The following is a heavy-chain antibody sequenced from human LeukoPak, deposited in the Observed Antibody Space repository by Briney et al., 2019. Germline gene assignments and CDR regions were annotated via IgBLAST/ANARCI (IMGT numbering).Heavy chain of an antibody. V-gene: IGHV3-21*01. CDR3: ARDSTSYYYDSSGYYY. D-gene: IGHD3-22*01. J-gene: IGHJ4*02. CDR1: GFTFSSYS. Sequence: KTGGSLRLSCAASGFTFSSYSMNWVRQAPGKGLEWVSSISSSSSYIYYADSVKGRFTISRDNAKNSLYLQMNSLRAEDTAVYYCARDSTSYYYDSSGYYYWGQGTLVTVSS. CDR2: ISSSSSYI.